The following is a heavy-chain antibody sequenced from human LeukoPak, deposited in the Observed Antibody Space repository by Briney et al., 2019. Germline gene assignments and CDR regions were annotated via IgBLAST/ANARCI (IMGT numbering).Heavy chain of an antibody. V-gene: IGHV1-2*02. Sequence: ASVKVSCKAFGYTFTSNYMHWVRQAPGQGLEWMGWINPNSGGTNYAQKFQGRVTMTRDTSISTAYMELSRLRSDDTAVYYCARVSIVGTSLAFDIWGQGTMVTVSS. CDR3: ARVSIVGTSLAFDI. J-gene: IGHJ3*02. CDR1: GYTFTSNY. D-gene: IGHD1-26*01. CDR2: INPNSGGT.